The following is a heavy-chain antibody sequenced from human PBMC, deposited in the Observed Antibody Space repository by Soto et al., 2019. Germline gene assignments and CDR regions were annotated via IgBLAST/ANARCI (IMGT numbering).Heavy chain of an antibody. Sequence: QVQLQESVPGLVKPSGTLSLTCAVSGDSMTNTHWWSWVRQPPGKGLAWIGQIYHSGSTNYNPSLRSRVTMSVDKSKNQFSLNLTSVTAADTAVYYCAKRSLRRLRFVETHWGQGTLVTVSS. J-gene: IGHJ4*02. CDR1: GDSMTNTHW. V-gene: IGHV4-4*02. CDR2: IYHSGST. CDR3: AKRSLRRLRFVETH. D-gene: IGHD3-3*01.